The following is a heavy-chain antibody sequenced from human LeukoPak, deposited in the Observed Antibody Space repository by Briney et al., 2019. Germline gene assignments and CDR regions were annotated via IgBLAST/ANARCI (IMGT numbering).Heavy chain of an antibody. V-gene: IGHV3-48*03. CDR2: ISSSGSTI. Sequence: HPGGSLRLSCTASGFTFGDYSMNWVRQAPGKGLEWVSYISSSGSTIYYADSVKGRFTISRDNAKNSLYLQMNSLRAEDTAVYYCARAASSGYYYHYFDYWGQGTLVTVSS. D-gene: IGHD3-22*01. J-gene: IGHJ4*02. CDR3: ARAASSGYYYHYFDY. CDR1: GFTFGDYS.